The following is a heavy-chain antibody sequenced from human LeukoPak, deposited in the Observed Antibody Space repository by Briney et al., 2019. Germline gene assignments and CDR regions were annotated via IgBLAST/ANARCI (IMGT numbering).Heavy chain of an antibody. Sequence: PSETLSLTCTVSGGSISSGSYYWSWIRQPAGKGLEWIGRIYTSGSTNYNPSLKSRVTVSVDTSKNQFSLKLSSVTAADTAVYYCARETLVVVPAASGSNFDYWGQGTLVTVSS. D-gene: IGHD2-2*01. CDR1: GGSISSGSYY. V-gene: IGHV4-61*02. CDR2: IYTSGST. CDR3: ARETLVVVPAASGSNFDY. J-gene: IGHJ4*02.